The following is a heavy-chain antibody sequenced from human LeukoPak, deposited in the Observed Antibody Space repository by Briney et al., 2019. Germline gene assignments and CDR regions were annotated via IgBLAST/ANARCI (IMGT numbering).Heavy chain of an antibody. CDR2: IYYSGST. CDR3: ARQENTYHYYGSGSYDY. V-gene: IGHV4-39*01. D-gene: IGHD3-10*01. J-gene: IGHJ4*02. Sequence: PSETLSLTCTVSGGSISSSSYYWGWIRQPPGKGLEWIGSIYYSGSTYYNPSLKSRVTISVDTSKNQFSLKLSSVTAADTAVYYCARQENTYHYYGSGSYDYWGQGTLVTVSS. CDR1: GGSISSSSYY.